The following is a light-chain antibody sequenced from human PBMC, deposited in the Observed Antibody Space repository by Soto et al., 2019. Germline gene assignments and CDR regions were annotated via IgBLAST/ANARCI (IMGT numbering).Light chain of an antibody. V-gene: IGKV3-15*01. J-gene: IGKJ2*01. CDR3: QQYNNWPLYT. Sequence: EIVMTQSPATLSVSPGERATLSCRASQSVSSNLAWYQQKPGQAPRLLIYGASTRATGIPGRFSGSVSGTEFTLTISSLQSEDFSVYYCQQYNNWPLYTFGQGTKLEIK. CDR1: QSVSSN. CDR2: GAS.